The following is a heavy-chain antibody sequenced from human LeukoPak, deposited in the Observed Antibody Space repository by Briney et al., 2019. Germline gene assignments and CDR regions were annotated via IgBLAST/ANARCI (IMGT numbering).Heavy chain of an antibody. CDR3: ATRVRVGYCSSTSCLGPYYYYGMDA. J-gene: IGHJ6*02. D-gene: IGHD2-2*01. Sequence: SVKVSCKASGGTFSSYAISWVRQAPGQGLEWMGRIIPILGIANYAQKFQGRVTITADKSTSTAYMELSSLRSEDTAVYYCATRVRVGYCSSTSCLGPYYYYGMDAWGQGTTVTVSS. V-gene: IGHV1-69*04. CDR2: IIPILGIA. CDR1: GGTFSSYA.